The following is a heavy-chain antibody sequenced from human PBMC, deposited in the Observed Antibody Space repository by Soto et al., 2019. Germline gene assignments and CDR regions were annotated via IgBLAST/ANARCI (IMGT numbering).Heavy chain of an antibody. CDR2: INSDGSST. Sequence: PGGSLRLSCAASGFTFSSYWMHWVRQAPGKGLVWVSRINSDGSSTSYADSVKGRFTISRDNAKNTLYLQMNSLRAENTAVYYCARVNFGVVIGRDYYYSGMDVWGQGTTVTISS. J-gene: IGHJ6*02. CDR3: ARVNFGVVIGRDYYYSGMDV. V-gene: IGHV3-74*01. CDR1: GFTFSSYW. D-gene: IGHD3-3*01.